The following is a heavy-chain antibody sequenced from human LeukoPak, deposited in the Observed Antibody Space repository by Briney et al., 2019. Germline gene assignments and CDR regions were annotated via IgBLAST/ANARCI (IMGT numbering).Heavy chain of an antibody. V-gene: IGHV4-30-2*01. D-gene: IGHD3-3*01. Sequence: PSQTLSLTCAVSGGSISSGGYSWSWIRQPPGKGLEWIGYISHSGSTYYNPSLKSRVTISVDRSKNQFSLKLSSVTAADTAVYYCARAPFGDFWSGYSIWFDPWGQGTLVTVSS. CDR1: GGSISSGGYS. CDR3: ARAPFGDFWSGYSIWFDP. J-gene: IGHJ5*02. CDR2: ISHSGST.